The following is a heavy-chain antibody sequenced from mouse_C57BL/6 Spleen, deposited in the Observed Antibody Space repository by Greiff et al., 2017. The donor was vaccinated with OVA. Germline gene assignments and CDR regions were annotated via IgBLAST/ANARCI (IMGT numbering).Heavy chain of an antibody. V-gene: IGHV1-54*01. J-gene: IGHJ3*01. CDR2: INPGSGGT. Sequence: QVQLKQSGAELVRPGTSVKVSCKASGYAFTNYLIEWVKQRPGQGLEWIGVINPGSGGTNYNEKFKGKATLTADKSSSTAYMQLSSLTSEDSAVYFCASGDGGFAYWGQGTLVTVSA. CDR3: ASGDGGFAY. CDR1: GYAFTNYL. D-gene: IGHD2-3*01.